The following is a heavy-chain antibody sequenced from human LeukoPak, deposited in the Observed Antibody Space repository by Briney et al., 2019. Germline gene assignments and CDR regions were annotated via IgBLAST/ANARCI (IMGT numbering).Heavy chain of an antibody. CDR3: TRDYYDSSGLPFDY. Sequence: GGSLRLSCAGSGYSFRSHSMNWVRQAPGKGLEWVSSISSISHYIYYADSVKGRFTISRDNAKNSLYLQMNSLRAEDTALYYCTRDYYDSSGLPFDYWGQGTLVTVSP. V-gene: IGHV3-21*01. CDR2: ISSISHYI. J-gene: IGHJ4*02. D-gene: IGHD3-22*01. CDR1: GYSFRSHS.